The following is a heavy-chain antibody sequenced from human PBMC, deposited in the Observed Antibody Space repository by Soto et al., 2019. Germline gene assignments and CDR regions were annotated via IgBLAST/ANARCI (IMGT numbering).Heavy chain of an antibody. J-gene: IGHJ4*02. CDR1: GDSVSSNTAA. Sequence: LSLTCAISGDSVSSNTAAWNWIRSSPSRGLEWLGRTYYRSNWRHDYAVSVKSRITVNPDTSKNHFSLQLNSVTPDDTAVYYCARGVAGTGFDLWGQGTLVTVS. CDR3: ARGVAGTGFDL. CDR2: TYYRSNWRH. D-gene: IGHD6-19*01. V-gene: IGHV6-1*01.